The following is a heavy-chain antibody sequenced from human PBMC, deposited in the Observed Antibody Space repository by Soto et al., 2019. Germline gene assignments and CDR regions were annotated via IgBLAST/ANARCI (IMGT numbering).Heavy chain of an antibody. V-gene: IGHV3-33*06. CDR3: TKXXXXXXXXGXXFGY. CDR1: GFTFRSNG. Sequence: QVQLVESGGGVVQAGRSLRLSCAASGFTFRSNGMHWVRQAPGKGLEWVATIWYDSSNKYYADSVKGRFTISRDNSKNTLYVQMNNRRAEDTAVYYCTKXXXXXXXXGXXFGYWGQGTLVTVSS. J-gene: IGHJ4*02. CDR2: IWYDSSNK.